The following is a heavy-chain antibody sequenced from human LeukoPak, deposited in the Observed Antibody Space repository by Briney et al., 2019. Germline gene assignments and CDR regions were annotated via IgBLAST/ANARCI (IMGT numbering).Heavy chain of an antibody. V-gene: IGHV4-59*01. J-gene: IGHJ3*02. Sequence: ASETLSLTCTVSGGSISSYYWSWIRQPPGKGLEWIGYIYYSGSTNYNPSLKSRVTISVDTSKNQFSLKLSSVTAADTAVYYCAREGYDSSGYRVNAENAFDIWGQGTMVTVSS. CDR2: IYYSGST. CDR1: GGSISSYY. CDR3: AREGYDSSGYRVNAENAFDI. D-gene: IGHD3-22*01.